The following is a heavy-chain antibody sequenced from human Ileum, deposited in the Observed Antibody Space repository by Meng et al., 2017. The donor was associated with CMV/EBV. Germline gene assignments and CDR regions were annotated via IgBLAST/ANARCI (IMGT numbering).Heavy chain of an antibody. V-gene: IGHV1-8*01. CDR1: GDTITSQD. Sequence: KVSCKASGDTITSQDVNWVRQATGQGLEWMGWINRNSGRTGYAPNFRDRVTMTWNTSINAAYMELSSLRLEDTAVYYCRRGRIGDIWGQGTMVTVSS. CDR3: RRGRIGDI. J-gene: IGHJ3*02. CDR2: INRNSGRT. D-gene: IGHD2/OR15-2a*01.